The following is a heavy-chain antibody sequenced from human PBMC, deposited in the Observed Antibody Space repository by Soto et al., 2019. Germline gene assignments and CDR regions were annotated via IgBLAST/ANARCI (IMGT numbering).Heavy chain of an antibody. CDR2: IYYSGST. J-gene: IGHJ5*01. CDR1: GGSISSSSYY. CDR3: ARRPLLWFGEFRFDS. Sequence: SETLSLTCTVSGGSISSSSYYWGWIRQPPGKGLEWIGSIYYSGSTYYNPSLKSRVTISVDTSKNQFSLKLSSVTAADTAVYYCARRPLLWFGEFRFDSWGQGSLVTVSS. D-gene: IGHD3-10*01. V-gene: IGHV4-39*01.